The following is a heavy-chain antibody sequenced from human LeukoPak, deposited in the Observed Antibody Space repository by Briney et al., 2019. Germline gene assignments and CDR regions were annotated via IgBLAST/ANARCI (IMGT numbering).Heavy chain of an antibody. CDR2: MNPNSGNT. CDR1: GYTFTSYD. D-gene: IGHD2-2*01. V-gene: IGHV1-8*01. CDR3: ARYCSSTSCYPFP. J-gene: IGHJ5*02. Sequence: ASVKVSCKASGYTFTSYDINWVRQATGQGLEWMGWMNPNSGNTGYAQKFQGRVTMTRNTSISTAYMELSSLRPEDTAVYYCARYCSSTSCYPFPWGQGTLVTVSS.